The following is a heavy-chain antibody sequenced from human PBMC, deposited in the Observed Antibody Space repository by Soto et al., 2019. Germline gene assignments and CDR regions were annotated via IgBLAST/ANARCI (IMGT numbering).Heavy chain of an antibody. CDR1: GFTFSSYG. CDR2: IWYDGSNK. V-gene: IGHV3-33*01. D-gene: IGHD6-19*01. J-gene: IGHJ4*02. CDR3: ARDGRGSSGWYEPDY. Sequence: QVQLVESGGGVVQPGRSLRLSCAASGFTFSSYGMHWVRQAPGKGLEWVAVIWYDGSNKYYADSVKGRFTISRDNSKNTLYLQMNSLRAEDTAVYYCARDGRGSSGWYEPDYWGQGTLVTVSS.